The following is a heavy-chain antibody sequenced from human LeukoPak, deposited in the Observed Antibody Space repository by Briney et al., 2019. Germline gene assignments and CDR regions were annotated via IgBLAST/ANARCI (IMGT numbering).Heavy chain of an antibody. CDR3: AKAPSGSYVPFEF. D-gene: IGHD1-26*01. CDR1: GFTFSSYA. J-gene: IGHJ4*02. Sequence: PGGSLRLSCAASGFTFSSYAMSWVRQAPGKGLEWVSAISGSGDSTYYADSVKGRFTISRDSSKNTLYLQMNSLRAEDTAVYYCAKAPSGSYVPFEFWGQGTLVTVSS. V-gene: IGHV3-23*01. CDR2: ISGSGDST.